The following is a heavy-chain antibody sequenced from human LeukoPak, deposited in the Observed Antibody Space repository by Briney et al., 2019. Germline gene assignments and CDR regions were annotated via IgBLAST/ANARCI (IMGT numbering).Heavy chain of an antibody. CDR3: AGRYCSSTSCPEAAFDI. D-gene: IGHD2-2*01. J-gene: IGHJ3*02. V-gene: IGHV4-61*02. CDR2: IYTSGST. Sequence: SETLSLTCTVSGDSISSGSYYWSWIRQPAGKGLEWIGRIYTSGSTNYNPSLKSRVTISVDTSKNQFSLKLSSVTAADTAVYYCAGRYCSSTSCPEAAFDIWGQGTMVTVSS. CDR1: GDSISSGSYY.